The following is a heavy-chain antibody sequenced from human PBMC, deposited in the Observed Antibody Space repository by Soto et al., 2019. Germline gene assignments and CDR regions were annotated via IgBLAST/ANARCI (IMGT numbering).Heavy chain of an antibody. V-gene: IGHV3-9*01. Sequence: EVQLVESGGGLVQPGRSLRLSCAASGFTFDDYAMHWVRQAPGKGLEWVSGISRNSGSIGYADSVKGRFAISRDNAKNSLYLQMNSLRAEDTDLYYCAKELPHIVVAGLDYWGQGTLVTVSS. D-gene: IGHD6-19*01. J-gene: IGHJ4*02. CDR1: GFTFDDYA. CDR3: AKELPHIVVAGLDY. CDR2: ISRNSGSI.